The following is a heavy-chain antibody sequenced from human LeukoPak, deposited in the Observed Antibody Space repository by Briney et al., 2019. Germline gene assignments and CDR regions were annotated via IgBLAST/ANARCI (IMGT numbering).Heavy chain of an antibody. CDR3: ARELDSSSWYPPFDY. J-gene: IGHJ4*02. V-gene: IGHV3-21*01. CDR1: GFTFSSYS. D-gene: IGHD6-13*01. CDR2: ISSSSSYI. Sequence: TGGSLRLSCAASGFTFSSYSMNWVRQAPGKGLEWVSSISSSSSYIYYADSVKGRFTISRDNAKNSLYQQMNSLRAEDTAVYYCARELDSSSWYPPFDYWGQGTLVTVSS.